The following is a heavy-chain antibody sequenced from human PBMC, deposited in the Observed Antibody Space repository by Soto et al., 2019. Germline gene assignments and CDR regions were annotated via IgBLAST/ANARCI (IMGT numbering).Heavy chain of an antibody. D-gene: IGHD2-8*02. V-gene: IGHV4-34*01. Sequence: QVQLQQWGAGRLKPSETLSLTCAVYGGSFSGYYWTWIRQPPGTGLEWIGEINHSGSTNYNPSLKSRVTISVDTSKNQFSLKLTSVTAADTAVYYCARDKITGLLDYWGQGTLVTVSS. CDR1: GGSFSGYY. CDR3: ARDKITGLLDY. CDR2: INHSGST. J-gene: IGHJ4*02.